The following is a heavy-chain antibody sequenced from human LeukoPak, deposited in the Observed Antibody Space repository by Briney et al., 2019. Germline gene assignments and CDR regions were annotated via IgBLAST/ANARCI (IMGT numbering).Heavy chain of an antibody. V-gene: IGHV3-66*01. CDR3: ATGERMVRGDGVDY. CDR1: GFIFSNYA. Sequence: PGGSLILSCAASGFIFSNYAMSWVRQAPGKGLEWVSVIYSGGSTYYADSVKGRFTISRDNSKNTLYLQMNSLRAEDTAVYFCATGERMVRGDGVDYWGQGTLVTVSS. D-gene: IGHD3-10*01. J-gene: IGHJ4*02. CDR2: IYSGGST.